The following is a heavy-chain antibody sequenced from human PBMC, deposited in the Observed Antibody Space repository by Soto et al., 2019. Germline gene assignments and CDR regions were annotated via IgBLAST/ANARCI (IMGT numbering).Heavy chain of an antibody. V-gene: IGHV1-18*01. J-gene: IGHJ4*02. CDR3: ARRAGYEDY. D-gene: IGHD2-2*01. CDR1: GYTFTSYG. CDR2: ISAYNGNT. Sequence: QVQLVQSGAEVKKPGASVKVSCKASGYTFTSYGISWVRQAPGQGLEWMGWISAYNGNTNYAQKLQGRVTMNTDTPTSTAYVELRSLRSDDTEVYYGARRAGYEDYWGQGALVTVSS.